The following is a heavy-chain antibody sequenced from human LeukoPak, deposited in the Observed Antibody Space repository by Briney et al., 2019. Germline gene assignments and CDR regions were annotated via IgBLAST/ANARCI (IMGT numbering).Heavy chain of an antibody. J-gene: IGHJ6*02. CDR2: ISYDGSNK. V-gene: IGHV3-30-3*01. CDR3: AKDRSSKTTYYYYGMDV. Sequence: GGSLRPSCAASGFTFSNYAVHWVRQAPGKGLEWVAVISYDGSNKYYADSVKGRFTISRDNSKNTLYLQMNSLRPEDTAVYYCAKDRSSKTTYYYYGMDVWGQGTTVTVSS. CDR1: GFTFSNYA. D-gene: IGHD4-11*01.